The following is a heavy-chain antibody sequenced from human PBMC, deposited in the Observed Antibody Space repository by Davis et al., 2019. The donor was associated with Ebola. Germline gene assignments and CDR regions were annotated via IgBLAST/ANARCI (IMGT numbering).Heavy chain of an antibody. Sequence: SVKVSCKASGYTFTNYYMHWVRQAPGQGLEWMGGIIPIFGTANYAQKFQGRVTITADESTSTAYMELSSLRSEDTAVYYCARERARGFDYWGQGTLVTVSS. CDR3: ARERARGFDY. D-gene: IGHD3-10*01. V-gene: IGHV1-69*13. CDR1: GYTFTNYY. CDR2: IIPIFGTA. J-gene: IGHJ4*02.